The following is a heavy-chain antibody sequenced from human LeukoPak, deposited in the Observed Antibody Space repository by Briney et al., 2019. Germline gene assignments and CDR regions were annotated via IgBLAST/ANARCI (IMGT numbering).Heavy chain of an antibody. J-gene: IGHJ4*02. Sequence: GGSLRLSCVAPGFTFFTYGVQSVCQAPGKGLEWVAFIQKDGSNKYYGDSVKGRFTISRDNSKNTLYLQMNSLRVEDTAVYYCAKEMYGYVCGSYFENWGQGTLVTVSS. CDR1: GFTFFTYG. CDR3: AKEMYGYVCGSYFEN. V-gene: IGHV3-30*02. CDR2: IQKDGSNK. D-gene: IGHD3-16*01.